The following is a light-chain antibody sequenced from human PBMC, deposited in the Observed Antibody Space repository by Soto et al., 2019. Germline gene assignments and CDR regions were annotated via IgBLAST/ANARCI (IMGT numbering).Light chain of an antibody. Sequence: QSALTQPPSASGTPGQSVTISCSGSSSNIGSNYVHWYHHVPGTATKLLIYNNNQRPSGVPDRFSGSKSGTSASLAISGLRSEDEAYYYCATWDDRLGVFGGGTKLTVL. CDR1: SSNIGSNY. J-gene: IGLJ3*02. V-gene: IGLV1-47*01. CDR2: NNN. CDR3: ATWDDRLGV.